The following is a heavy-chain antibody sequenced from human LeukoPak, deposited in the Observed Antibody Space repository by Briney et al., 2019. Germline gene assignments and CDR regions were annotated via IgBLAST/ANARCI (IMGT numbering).Heavy chain of an antibody. CDR3: ARNTGTPEGDWFDP. V-gene: IGHV1-69*01. CDR2: IIPIFGTA. Sequence: SVKVSCKSSGGTFSSYAISWVRQAPGQGLEWMGGIIPIFGTANYAQKFQGRVTITAGESTSTAYMELSSLRSEDTAVYYCARNTGTPEGDWFDPWGQGTLVTVSS. CDR1: GGTFSSYA. J-gene: IGHJ5*02. D-gene: IGHD1-7*01.